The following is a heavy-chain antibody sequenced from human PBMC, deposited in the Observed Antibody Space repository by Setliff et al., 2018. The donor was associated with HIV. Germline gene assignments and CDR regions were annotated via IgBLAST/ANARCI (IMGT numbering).Heavy chain of an antibody. CDR3: ARQGQLGSE. D-gene: IGHD1-1*01. V-gene: IGHV4-59*08. J-gene: IGHJ4*02. Sequence: SETLSLTCTVSGGSISSYYWTWIRQPPGKGLEWIGYIYYSGTTNYNPSLRSRVTISVDTSKNQFSLKLSSVPAADTAVYYCARQGQLGSEWGQGTLVTVSS. CDR1: GGSISSYY. CDR2: IYYSGTT.